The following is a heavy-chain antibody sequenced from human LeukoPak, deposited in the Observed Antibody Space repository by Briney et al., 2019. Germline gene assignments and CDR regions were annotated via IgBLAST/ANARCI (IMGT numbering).Heavy chain of an antibody. CDR2: IMQDGSEK. CDR3: ARDNYGSGSYYTYFDY. V-gene: IGHV3-7*01. Sequence: GGSLRLSCAASGFTFSTYWMTWVRQAPGKGLEWVANIMQDGSEKNYVDSVKGRFTISRDNAKNSLYLQMNSLRAEDTAVYFCARDNYGSGSYYTYFDYWGQGTLVTVSS. D-gene: IGHD3-10*01. J-gene: IGHJ4*02. CDR1: GFTFSTYW.